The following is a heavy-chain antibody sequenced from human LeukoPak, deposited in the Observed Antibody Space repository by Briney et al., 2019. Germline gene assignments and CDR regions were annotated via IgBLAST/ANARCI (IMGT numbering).Heavy chain of an antibody. V-gene: IGHV4-4*07. CDR2: RYADGRR. CDR3: ARGIGDRKDYFDS. Sequence: SETLSLTCTVSGGSMSTFFWSGVRQPAGKGLEWIGRRYADGRRDFNPSLDYRVTMSLDTYNNRISLDLRHVTAADTAIYYCARGIGDRKDYFDSWGQGIQVTVSS. CDR1: GGSMSTFF. J-gene: IGHJ4*02. D-gene: IGHD1-14*01.